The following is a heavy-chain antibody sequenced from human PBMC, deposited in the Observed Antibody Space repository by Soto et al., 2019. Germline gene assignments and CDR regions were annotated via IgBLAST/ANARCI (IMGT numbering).Heavy chain of an antibody. CDR2: IYYSGST. V-gene: IGHV4-39*01. J-gene: IGHJ5*02. Sequence: QLQLQESGPGLVKPSETLSLTCTVSGGSISSSSYYWGWIRQPPGKGLEWIGSIYYSGSTYYNPPLKSRVTISVDPSKNKFSLKRIPVTAADTAVYYCARHQSHSSSYVDPWGQGTLVTVSS. CDR1: GGSISSSSYY. D-gene: IGHD6-13*01. CDR3: ARHQSHSSSYVDP.